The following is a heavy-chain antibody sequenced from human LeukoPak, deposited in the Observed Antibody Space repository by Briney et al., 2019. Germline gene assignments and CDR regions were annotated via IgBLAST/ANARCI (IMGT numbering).Heavy chain of an antibody. CDR2: IIPIFGTA. D-gene: IGHD1-26*01. CDR3: AREGVGATKRGAFDY. V-gene: IGHV1-69*13. CDR1: GGTFSSYA. J-gene: IGHJ4*02. Sequence: EASVKVSCKASGGTFSSYAISWVRQAPGQGLEWMGGIIPIFGTANYAQKFQGRVTITADESTSTAYMELSSLRFEDTAVYYCAREGVGATKRGAFDYWGQGNLVTVSS.